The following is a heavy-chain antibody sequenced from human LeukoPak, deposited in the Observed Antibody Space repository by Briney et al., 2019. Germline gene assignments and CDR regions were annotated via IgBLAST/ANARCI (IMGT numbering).Heavy chain of an antibody. CDR3: ARGLGSYSNWFDP. V-gene: IGHV4-59*08. Sequence: SETLSLACTVSGGSISSYYWSWIRQPPGKGLEWIGYIYYNGSTNYNPSLKSRVTISVDKSKNQLSLKLSSVTAADTAVYYCARGLGSYSNWFDPWGQGTLVTVSS. CDR1: GGSISSYY. J-gene: IGHJ5*02. D-gene: IGHD3-10*01. CDR2: IYYNGST.